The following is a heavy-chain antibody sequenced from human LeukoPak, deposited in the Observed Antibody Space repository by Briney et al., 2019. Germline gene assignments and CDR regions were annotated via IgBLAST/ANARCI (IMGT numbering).Heavy chain of an antibody. CDR3: ARESEDIVVVVADSGYYYYGMDV. J-gene: IGHJ6*02. D-gene: IGHD2-15*01. V-gene: IGHV1-69*04. CDR2: IIPILGIA. Sequence: ASVKVSCKASGGTFSSYAISWVRQAPGQGLEWMGRIIPILGIANYAQKFQGRVTITADKSTSTAYMELSSLRSEDTAVYYCARESEDIVVVVADSGYYYYGMDVWGQGTTVTVSS. CDR1: GGTFSSYA.